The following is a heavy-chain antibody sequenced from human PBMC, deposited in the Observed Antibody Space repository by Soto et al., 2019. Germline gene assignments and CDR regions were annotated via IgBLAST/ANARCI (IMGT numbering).Heavy chain of an antibody. CDR2: ISYDGSNK. CDR3: AKDGPGGSSGYYSSTAFDI. CDR1: GFTFSSYG. V-gene: IGHV3-30*18. J-gene: IGHJ3*02. D-gene: IGHD3-22*01. Sequence: QVQLVESGGGVVQPGRSLRLSCAASGFTFSSYGMHWVRQAPGKGLEWVAVISYDGSNKYYADSVKGRFTISRDNSKNPLYLQRNSLRAEDTAVYYCAKDGPGGSSGYYSSTAFDIWGQGTMVTVSS.